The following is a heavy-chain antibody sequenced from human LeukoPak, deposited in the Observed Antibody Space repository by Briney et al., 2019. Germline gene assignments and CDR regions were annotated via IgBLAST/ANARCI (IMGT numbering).Heavy chain of an antibody. J-gene: IGHJ4*02. Sequence: PSETLSLTCAVYGGSFSGYYWSWIRQPPGKGLEWIGEINHSGSTNYNPSLKSQVTISVDTSKNQFSLKLSSVTAADTAVYYCARPTDSGSYYNPLDYWGQGTLVTVSS. CDR2: INHSGST. V-gene: IGHV4-34*01. D-gene: IGHD3-10*01. CDR3: ARPTDSGSYYNPLDY. CDR1: GGSFSGYY.